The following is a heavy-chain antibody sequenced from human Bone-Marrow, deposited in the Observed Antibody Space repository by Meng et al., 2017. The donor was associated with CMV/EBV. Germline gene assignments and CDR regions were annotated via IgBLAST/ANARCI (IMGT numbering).Heavy chain of an antibody. J-gene: IGHJ3*02. CDR3: ARSRSYYDFWSGSDAFDI. V-gene: IGHV3-48*03. CDR2: ISSSGSTI. D-gene: IGHD3-3*01. CDR1: GFTFSSYE. Sequence: GGSLRLSYAASGFTFSSYEMNWVRQAPGKGLEWVSYISSSGSTIYYADSVKGRFTISRDNAKNSLYLQMNSLRAEDTAVYYCARSRSYYDFWSGSDAFDIWGQGTMVTVSS.